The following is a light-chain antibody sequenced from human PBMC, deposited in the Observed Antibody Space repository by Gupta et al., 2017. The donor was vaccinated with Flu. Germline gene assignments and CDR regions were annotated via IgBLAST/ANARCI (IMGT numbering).Light chain of an antibody. Sequence: DIQMTQSPSTLSASVGDRVTITCRASQSISSWLAWYQQKPGKAPKLLIYKASSLESGVPSRFSGSGFGTEFTLTISSLQPDDFATYYCQQYNSYPWTSGQGTKVEIK. V-gene: IGKV1-5*03. CDR3: QQYNSYPWT. CDR2: KAS. J-gene: IGKJ1*01. CDR1: QSISSW.